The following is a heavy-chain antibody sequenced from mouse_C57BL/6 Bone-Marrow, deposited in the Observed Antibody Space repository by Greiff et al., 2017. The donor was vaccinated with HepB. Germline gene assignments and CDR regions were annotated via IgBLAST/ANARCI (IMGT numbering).Heavy chain of an antibody. V-gene: IGHV5-16*01. D-gene: IGHD2-2*01. CDR1: GFTFSDYY. CDR2: INYDGSST. CDR3: AREGLYGYDWYFDV. J-gene: IGHJ1*03. Sequence: EVKLMESEGGLVQPGSSMKLSCTASGFTFSDYYMAWVRQVPEKGLEWVANINYDGSSTYYLDSLKSRFIISRDNAKNILYLQMSSLKSEDTATYYGAREGLYGYDWYFDVWGTGTTVTVSS.